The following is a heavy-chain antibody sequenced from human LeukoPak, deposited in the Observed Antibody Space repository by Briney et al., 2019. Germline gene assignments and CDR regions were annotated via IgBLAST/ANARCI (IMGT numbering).Heavy chain of an antibody. V-gene: IGHV3-7*03. Sequence: GGSLRLSCAASGFAFSDYWMSWVRQAPGKGLEWVANIKKDGGDKYYVESVKGRFTVSRDNAKNSLYLQMTSLRAEDTAFYYCAKDSTDWYFDLWGRGTLVTVSS. CDR3: AKDSTDWYFDL. CDR2: IKKDGGDK. J-gene: IGHJ2*01. CDR1: GFAFSDYW. D-gene: IGHD4-17*01.